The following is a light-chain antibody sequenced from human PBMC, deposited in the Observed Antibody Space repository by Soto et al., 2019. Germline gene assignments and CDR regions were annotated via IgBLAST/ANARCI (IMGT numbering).Light chain of an antibody. J-gene: IGKJ5*01. CDR3: KQSYKMPS. V-gene: IGKV1-39*01. CDR2: ATS. Sequence: EIPLTHSPSSLAASVVDRLTLTCLASRNVSIYLSWYQHKPGKGPTLLIHATSNLQIGVPSRFSGSGSGTEFTLTISSLEPEDFGTYYCKQSYKMPSFGQGTRLEIK. CDR1: RNVSIY.